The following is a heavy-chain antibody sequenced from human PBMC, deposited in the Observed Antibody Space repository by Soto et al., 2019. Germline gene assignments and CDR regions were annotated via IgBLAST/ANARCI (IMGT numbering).Heavy chain of an antibody. CDR2: IYYSGST. Sequence: PSETLSLTCTVSGGSISSSSYYWGWIRQPPGKGLEWIGSIYYSGSTYYNPSLKSRVTIPVDTSKNQFSLKLSSVTAADTAVYYCARHLKRSIPAALFRKGYYFDYWGQGTLVTVSS. CDR3: ARHLKRSIPAALFRKGYYFDY. J-gene: IGHJ4*02. D-gene: IGHD2-2*01. V-gene: IGHV4-39*01. CDR1: GGSISSSSYY.